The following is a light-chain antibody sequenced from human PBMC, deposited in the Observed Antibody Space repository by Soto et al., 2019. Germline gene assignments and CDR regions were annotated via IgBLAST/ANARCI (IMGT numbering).Light chain of an antibody. V-gene: IGLV2-8*01. Sequence: QSALTQPPSASGSPGQSVTISCTGTSSDVGGYNYVSWYQQHPGKAPKLMIYEVSERPSGVPDRFSGSKSDTSASLAISGLRSEDEADYYCAAWDDSLSGPVFGGGTKLTVL. J-gene: IGLJ3*02. CDR2: EVS. CDR1: SSDVGGYNY. CDR3: AAWDDSLSGPV.